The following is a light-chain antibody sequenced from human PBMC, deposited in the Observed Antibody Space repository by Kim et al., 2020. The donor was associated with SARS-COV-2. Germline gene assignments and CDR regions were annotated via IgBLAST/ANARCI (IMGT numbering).Light chain of an antibody. CDR3: QQRNSWPPAVT. V-gene: IGKV3-11*01. Sequence: PGDRAPLSCRASQNIDTYLAWYQQRPGQAPRLLVYDASNRATGVPDRFSGSGSGTDFTLTISSLEPGDFSIYYCQQRNSWPPAVTFGGGTKVDIK. CDR1: QNIDTY. CDR2: DAS. J-gene: IGKJ4*01.